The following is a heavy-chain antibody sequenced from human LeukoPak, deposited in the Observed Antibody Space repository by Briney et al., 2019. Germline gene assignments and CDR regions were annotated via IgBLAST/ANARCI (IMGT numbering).Heavy chain of an antibody. CDR3: ARGRVLIEYQLPPLQ. CDR2: IYYSGST. CDR1: GGSFSGYY. Sequence: PSETLSLTCAVYGGSFSGYYWSWIRQHPGKGLEWIGYIYYSGSTYYNPSLKSRVTISVDTSKNQFSLKLSSVTAADTAVYYCARGRVLIEYQLPPLQWGQGTLVTVSS. V-gene: IGHV4-31*11. J-gene: IGHJ4*02. D-gene: IGHD2-2*01.